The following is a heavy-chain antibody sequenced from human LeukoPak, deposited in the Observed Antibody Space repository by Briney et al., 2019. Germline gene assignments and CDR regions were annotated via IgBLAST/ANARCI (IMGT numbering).Heavy chain of an antibody. D-gene: IGHD3-3*01. V-gene: IGHV1-69*04. CDR2: IIPILGIA. CDR3: ARVPTAIFYYYYMDV. Sequence: GASVKVSCKASGGTFSSYAISWVRQAPGQGLEWMGRIIPILGIANYAQKFQGRVTITADKSTSTAYMELSSLRSEDTAVYYCARVPTAIFYYYYMDVWGKGTTVTVSS. J-gene: IGHJ6*03. CDR1: GGTFSSYA.